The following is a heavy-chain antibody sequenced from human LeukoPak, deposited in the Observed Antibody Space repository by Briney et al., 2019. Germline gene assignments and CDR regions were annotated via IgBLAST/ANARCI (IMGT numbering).Heavy chain of an antibody. CDR3: ARGINGSWSRGGGYGDI. CDR1: GFTVSSNY. CDR2: IYSGGST. Sequence: GGSLRLSCAASGFTVSSNYMSWVRQAPGKGLEWVSVIYSGGSTYYADSVKGRFTISRDNSKNTLYLQMNSLRAEDTAVYYCARGINGSWSRGGGYGDIWGQGTLVTVSS. V-gene: IGHV3-66*02. J-gene: IGHJ4*02. D-gene: IGHD5-12*01.